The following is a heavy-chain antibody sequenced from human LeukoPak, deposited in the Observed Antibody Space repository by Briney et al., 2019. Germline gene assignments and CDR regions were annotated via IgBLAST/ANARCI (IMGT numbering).Heavy chain of an antibody. CDR1: GFSLDRYS. CDR2: ISSASSYI. Sequence: PGGSLRLSCAASGFSLDRYSMNWVRQAPGKGLEWVSLISSASSYIYYSDSVEGRFTISRDNAKNSLYLQMNSLRAEDTAAYYCARLFGYCSGGNCYEDFFDYWGRGTLVTVSS. CDR3: ARLFGYCSGGNCYEDFFDY. D-gene: IGHD2-15*01. J-gene: IGHJ4*02. V-gene: IGHV3-21*01.